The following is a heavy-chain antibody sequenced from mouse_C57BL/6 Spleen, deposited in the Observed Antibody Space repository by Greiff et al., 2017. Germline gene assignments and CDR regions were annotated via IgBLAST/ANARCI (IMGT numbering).Heavy chain of an antibody. V-gene: IGHV1-53*01. CDR2: INPSNGGT. CDR3: ARLTTVVAGDWYFDV. CDR1: GYTFTSYW. Sequence: VQLQQPGTELVKPGASVKLSCKASGYTFTSYWMHWVKQRPGQGLEWIGNINPSNGGTNYNEKFKSKATLTVDKSSSTAYMQLSSLTSEDSAVYYCARLTTVVAGDWYFDVWGTGTTVTVSS. J-gene: IGHJ1*03. D-gene: IGHD1-1*01.